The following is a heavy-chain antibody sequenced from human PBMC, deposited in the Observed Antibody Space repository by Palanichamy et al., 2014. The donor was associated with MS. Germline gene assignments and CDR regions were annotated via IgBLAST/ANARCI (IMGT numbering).Heavy chain of an antibody. V-gene: IGHV3-30*03. CDR1: GFTFSSYG. J-gene: IGHJ3*02. CDR3: AVTYHFDSSGYSEDAFDI. CDR2: ISDDGSNK. D-gene: IGHD3-22*01. Sequence: QVQLVESGGGVVQPGRSLRLSCAASGFTFSSYGMHWVRQAPGKGLEWVAVISDDGSNKYYADSVKGRFTISRDNSKNTLYLQMNGLRVEDTAVFYCAVTYHFDSSGYSEDAFDIWGQGTMVTVSS.